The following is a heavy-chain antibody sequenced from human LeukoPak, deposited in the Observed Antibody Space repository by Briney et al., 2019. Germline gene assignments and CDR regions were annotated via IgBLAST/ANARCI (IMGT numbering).Heavy chain of an antibody. Sequence: ASVKVSCKASGYIFTDYNIQWVRQAPGQGLEWMGWINPISGATRSAQRFQGRVAMTRNTSISTAYMELISLRYDDTAVYYCARGPASGYXXXNFDYWGQGTLVTVSS. D-gene: IGHD3-22*01. CDR1: GYIFTDYN. J-gene: IGHJ4*02. CDR3: ARGPASGYXXXNFDY. V-gene: IGHV1-2*02. CDR2: INPISGAT.